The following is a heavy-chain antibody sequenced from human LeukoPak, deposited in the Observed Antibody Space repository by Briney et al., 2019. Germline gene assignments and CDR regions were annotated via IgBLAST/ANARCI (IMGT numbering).Heavy chain of an antibody. V-gene: IGHV4-39*07. CDR1: GGSISSSSYY. Sequence: SETLSLTCTVSGGSISSSSYYWGWIRQPPGKGLEWIGSIYYSGSTYYNPSLKSRVTISVDTSKNQFSLKLSSVSAADTAVYYCARGDFWSGYYRHFDYWGQGTLVTVSS. CDR2: IYYSGST. CDR3: ARGDFWSGYYRHFDY. D-gene: IGHD3-3*01. J-gene: IGHJ4*02.